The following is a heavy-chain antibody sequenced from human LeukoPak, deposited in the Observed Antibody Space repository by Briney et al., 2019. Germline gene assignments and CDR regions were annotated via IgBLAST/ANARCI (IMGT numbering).Heavy chain of an antibody. CDR1: GDSIRSGTYY. D-gene: IGHD5-12*01. Sequence: PSQTLSLTCSVSGDSIRSGTYYWSWIRQPAGKGLEWIGRIYTSGSTSYNPSLKSRVTIPVDTSKNQFSLKLTSVTAADTAVYYCARGGGATRIDYGGQGTLVTVSS. CDR3: ARGGGATRIDY. CDR2: IYTSGST. V-gene: IGHV4-61*02. J-gene: IGHJ4*02.